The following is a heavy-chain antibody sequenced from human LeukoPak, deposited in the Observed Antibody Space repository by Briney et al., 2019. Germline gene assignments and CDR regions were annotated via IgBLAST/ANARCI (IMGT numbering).Heavy chain of an antibody. CDR2: ISWDGGST. J-gene: IGHJ6*03. CDR1: GFTFDDYA. V-gene: IGHV3-43D*03. Sequence: PGGSLSLSCAVSGFTFDDYALHWVRQAPGKGLDWVSLISWDGGSTYYADSVKGRFTISRDNSKNSLYLQMNSLRAEDTALYYCAKDIGYCSSTSCYYYYMDVWGKGTTVTVSS. CDR3: AKDIGYCSSTSCYYYYMDV. D-gene: IGHD2-2*01.